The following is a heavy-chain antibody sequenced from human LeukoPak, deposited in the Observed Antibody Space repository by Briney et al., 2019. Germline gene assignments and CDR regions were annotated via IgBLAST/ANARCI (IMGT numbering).Heavy chain of an antibody. CDR3: AKGRPYSSGWIGFDP. Sequence: GGSLRLSCAASGFTFSSYWMHWVRQAPGKGLVWVAVISYDGSNKYYADSVKGRFTISRDNSKNTLYLQMNSLRAGDTAVYYCAKGRPYSSGWIGFDPWGQGTLVTVSS. CDR1: GFTFSSYW. J-gene: IGHJ5*02. V-gene: IGHV3-30*18. D-gene: IGHD6-19*01. CDR2: ISYDGSNK.